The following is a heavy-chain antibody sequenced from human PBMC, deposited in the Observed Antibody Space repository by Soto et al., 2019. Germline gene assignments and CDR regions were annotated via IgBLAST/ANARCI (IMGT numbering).Heavy chain of an antibody. Sequence: PSETLSLTCTVSGGSISSYYWSWNRQPPGKGLEWIGYIYHSGSTYYNPSLKSRVTISVDRSKNQFSLKLSSVTAADTAVYYCARSSWIQLWLSIDYWGQGTLVTVSS. CDR1: GGSISSYY. D-gene: IGHD5-18*01. J-gene: IGHJ4*02. V-gene: IGHV4-59*12. CDR3: ARSSWIQLWLSIDY. CDR2: IYHSGST.